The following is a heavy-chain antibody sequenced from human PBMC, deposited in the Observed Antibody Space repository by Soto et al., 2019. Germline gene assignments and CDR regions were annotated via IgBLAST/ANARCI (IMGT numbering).Heavy chain of an antibody. D-gene: IGHD3-10*01. J-gene: IGHJ6*02. Sequence: QVQLVESGGGVVQPGRSLRLSCAASGFTFSSYGMHWVRQAPGKGLEWVAVISYDGSNKYYADSVKGRFTISRDNSKNTLYLQMNSLRAEETAVYYCAKEFSYYGSGSNYYYYGMDVWGQGTTVTVSS. CDR2: ISYDGSNK. CDR3: AKEFSYYGSGSNYYYYGMDV. CDR1: GFTFSSYG. V-gene: IGHV3-30*18.